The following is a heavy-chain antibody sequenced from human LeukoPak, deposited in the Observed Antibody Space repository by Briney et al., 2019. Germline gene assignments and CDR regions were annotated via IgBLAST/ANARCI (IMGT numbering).Heavy chain of an antibody. J-gene: IGHJ4*02. CDR3: AKDRDGADRIIL. V-gene: IGHV1-2*06. Sequence: ASVKVSCKVVAYDFTGYYIHWVRQAPGQGPEWMGRLNPNTGHAVYAFKFQGRVTITRDTSSSTAYMEVTRLTSDDTALYYCAKDRDGADRIILWGQGTLVTVSS. D-gene: IGHD5-24*01. CDR1: AYDFTGYY. CDR2: LNPNTGHA.